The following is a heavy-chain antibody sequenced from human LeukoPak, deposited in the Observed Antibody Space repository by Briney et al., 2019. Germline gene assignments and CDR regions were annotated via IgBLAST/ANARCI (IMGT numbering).Heavy chain of an antibody. CDR2: MYYSGST. CDR3: ARGLAATIDYYYYYMDV. V-gene: IGHV4-59*01. Sequence: SGTLSLTCTVSGGSIRSYYWSWIRQPPGKGLEWLGYMYYSGSTKYNPSLKSRVTISIDTSKNQFSLKLNSVTAADTAVYYCARGLAATIDYYYYYMDVWGKGTTVIVS. D-gene: IGHD6-25*01. CDR1: GGSIRSYY. J-gene: IGHJ6*03.